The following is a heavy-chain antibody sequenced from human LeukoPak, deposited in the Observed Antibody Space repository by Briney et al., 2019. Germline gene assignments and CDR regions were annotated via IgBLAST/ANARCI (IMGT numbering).Heavy chain of an antibody. CDR2: INHSGST. D-gene: IGHD3-10*01. Sequence: PSETLSLTCAVYGGSFSGYYWSWIRQPPGKGLEWIGEINHSGSTNYNPSLKSRVTISVDTSKNQFSLKLSSVTAADTAVYYCARHPDLKVLWFGERKRCNWFDPWGQGTLVTVSS. CDR1: GGSFSGYY. V-gene: IGHV4-34*01. J-gene: IGHJ5*02. CDR3: ARHPDLKVLWFGERKRCNWFDP.